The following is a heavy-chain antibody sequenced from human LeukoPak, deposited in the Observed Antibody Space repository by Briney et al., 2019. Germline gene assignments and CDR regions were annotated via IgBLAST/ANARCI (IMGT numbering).Heavy chain of an antibody. D-gene: IGHD2-15*01. Sequence: GGSLRLSCAVSGLTVSSNYMSWVRQAPGKGLEWVSVIYSGGSTYYADSVKGRFTISRDNSKNTLYLQMNSLRAEDTAVYYCARDCSYRSCYAYYGMDVWGQGTTVTVSS. CDR1: GLTVSSNY. J-gene: IGHJ6*02. CDR2: IYSGGST. V-gene: IGHV3-53*01. CDR3: ARDCSYRSCYAYYGMDV.